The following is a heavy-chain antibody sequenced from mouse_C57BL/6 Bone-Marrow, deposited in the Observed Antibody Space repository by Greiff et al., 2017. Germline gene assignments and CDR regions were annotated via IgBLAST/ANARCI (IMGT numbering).Heavy chain of an antibody. D-gene: IGHD2-1*01. CDR2: IDPENGDT. CDR1: GFNIKDDY. V-gene: IGHV14-4*01. CDR3: TNYYGNLRFAY. J-gene: IGHJ3*01. Sequence: DVQLQESGAELVRPGASVKLSCTASGFNIKDDYMHWVKQRPEQGLEWIGWIDPENGDTAYASQFQGKATITAYTSSNTAYLQLSSLTAEDTAVYFFTNYYGNLRFAYWAQGTLLTVSS.